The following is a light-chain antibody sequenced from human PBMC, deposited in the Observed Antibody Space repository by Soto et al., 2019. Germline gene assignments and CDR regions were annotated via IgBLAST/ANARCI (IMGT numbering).Light chain of an antibody. CDR2: DTS. V-gene: IGLV7-46*01. Sequence: QAVVTQEPSLTVSPGGKVTLTCGSSTGDVTSGHYPYWFQQKPGQAPRTLIYDTSNKHSWTPARFSGSLLGGKAALTLSGAQPEDEAEYYCLLSDGGARPVFGGGTQLTVL. CDR1: TGDVTSGHY. J-gene: IGLJ7*01. CDR3: LLSDGGARPV.